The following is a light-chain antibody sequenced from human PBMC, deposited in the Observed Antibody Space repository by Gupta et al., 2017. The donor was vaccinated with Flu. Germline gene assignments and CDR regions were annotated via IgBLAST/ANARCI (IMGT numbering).Light chain of an antibody. J-gene: IGKJ1*01. CDR2: DAS. Sequence: EVVFTHSPATLSLSPGERATLSCRASQSVSSYLAWYQQKPGQAPRLLIYDASNRATGIPARFSGSGSGTDFTLTISSLEPEDFAVYYCQQRSNWPRTFGQGTKVEIE. V-gene: IGKV3-11*01. CDR1: QSVSSY. CDR3: QQRSNWPRT.